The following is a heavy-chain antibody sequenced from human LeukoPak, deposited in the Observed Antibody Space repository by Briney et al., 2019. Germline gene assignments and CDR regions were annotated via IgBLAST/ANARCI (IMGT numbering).Heavy chain of an antibody. CDR1: GFTFSSYA. D-gene: IGHD5-24*01. J-gene: IGHJ4*02. CDR2: ISYDGSNK. CDR3: ARGSHRDGRRYYFDY. V-gene: IGHV3-30*01. Sequence: PVRSLRLSCAASGFTFSSYAMHWVREAPGKGRERGAVISYDGSNKYYAGAVTGRFTISSDNYKNTLYLQMNSLRAEDTAVYYCARGSHRDGRRYYFDYWGQGTLVTVSS.